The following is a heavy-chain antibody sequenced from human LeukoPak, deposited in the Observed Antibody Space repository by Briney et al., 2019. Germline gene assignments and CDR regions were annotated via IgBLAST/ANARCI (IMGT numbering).Heavy chain of an antibody. CDR3: ARGGGVTFYYYYMDA. CDR2: IYQSGST. CDR1: GYSVSSSYY. V-gene: IGHV4-38-2*02. D-gene: IGHD3-16*01. Sequence: SETLSLTCTVSGYSVSSSYYRAWIRQLPGKGLEWFGSIYQSGSTSYHPSLKSRVNISEDTSKNQFCLHRSAVTAADTAVYYCARGGGVTFYYYYMDAWGKGTTVTISS. J-gene: IGHJ6*03.